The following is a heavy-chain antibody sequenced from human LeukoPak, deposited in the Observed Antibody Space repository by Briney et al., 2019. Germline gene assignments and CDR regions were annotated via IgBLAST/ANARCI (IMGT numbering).Heavy chain of an antibody. V-gene: IGHV4-34*01. CDR2: INHSGST. J-gene: IGHJ6*03. CDR3: ARSTRYCSSTSCYNYYYYMDV. CDR1: GGSFSGYY. D-gene: IGHD2-2*02. Sequence: SETLSLXCAVYGGSFSGYYWSWIRQPPGKGLEWIGEINHSGSTNYNPSLKSRVTISVDTSKNQFSLKLSSVTAADTAVYYCARSTRYCSSTSCYNYYYYMDVWGKGTTVTVSS.